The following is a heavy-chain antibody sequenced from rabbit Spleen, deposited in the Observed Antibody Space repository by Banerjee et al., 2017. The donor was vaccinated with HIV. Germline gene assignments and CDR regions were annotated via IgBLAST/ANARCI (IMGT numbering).Heavy chain of an antibody. CDR1: GVSFSRSS. CDR2: INNGDGSI. CDR3: ARSGYVGWGGDGDLMGNNL. D-gene: IGHD4-1*01. J-gene: IGHJ4*01. Sequence: QSLEESGGGLVKPGASLALTCTASGVSFSRSSMCWVRQAPGKRPEWIACINNGDGSIYYATWAKGRFTISKTSSTTVTLQMTSLTAADTATYFCARSGYVGWGGDGDLMGNNLWGPGTLVTVS. V-gene: IGHV1S40*01.